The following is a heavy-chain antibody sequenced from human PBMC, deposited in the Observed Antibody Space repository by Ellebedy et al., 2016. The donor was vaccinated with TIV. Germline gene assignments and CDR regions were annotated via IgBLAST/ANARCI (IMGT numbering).Heavy chain of an antibody. CDR2: LGVSGTT. Sequence: GESLKISCAASGFTSSTYAMAWVRQAPGKGLECVSTLGVSGTTYYADSVKGRFTISRDNSKNTLYLQMNSLRTEDTAVYYCAKSLGKNAVVKDASRTSDYWGQGTLVTVSS. D-gene: IGHD2-15*01. CDR1: GFTSSTYA. CDR3: AKSLGKNAVVKDASRTSDY. J-gene: IGHJ4*02. V-gene: IGHV3-23*01.